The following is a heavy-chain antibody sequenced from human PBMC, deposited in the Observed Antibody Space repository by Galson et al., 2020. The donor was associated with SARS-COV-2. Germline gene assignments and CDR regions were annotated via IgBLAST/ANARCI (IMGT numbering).Heavy chain of an antibody. CDR3: ARGHGSSWSYYFDY. CDR1: SFRFTAYS. J-gene: IGHJ4*02. D-gene: IGHD6-13*01. V-gene: IGHV3-21*01. Sequence: NSGGSLTLSCAASSFRFTAYSMHWVRQAPGKGLEWVSSISSDSPYIYYADSVRGRFTISRDNSKNSLYLQMNNLRAEDTAVYYCARGHGSSWSYYFDYWGRGTLVTVSS. CDR2: ISSDSPYI.